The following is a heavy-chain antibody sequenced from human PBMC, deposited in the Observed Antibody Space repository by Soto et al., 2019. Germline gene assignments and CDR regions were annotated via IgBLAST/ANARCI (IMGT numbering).Heavy chain of an antibody. CDR2: IKQDGSEK. CDR3: ARTKLRNTYYYDSSGYSEFGFDY. J-gene: IGHJ4*02. D-gene: IGHD3-22*01. CDR1: GFTFSSYW. Sequence: LRLSCAASGFTFSSYWMSWVRQAPGEGLEWVANIKQDGSEKYYVDSVKGRFTISRDNAKNALYLEMNSLRAEDTAVYYCARTKLRNTYYYDSSGYSEFGFDYWGQGTLVTVSS. V-gene: IGHV3-7*03.